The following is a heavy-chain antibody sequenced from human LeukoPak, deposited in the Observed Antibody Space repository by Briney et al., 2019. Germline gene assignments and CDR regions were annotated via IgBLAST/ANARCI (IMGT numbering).Heavy chain of an antibody. Sequence: KGGESLKISCKGSGYSFTSYWIGWVRQMPGKGLEWMGIIYPDDSDTTYSPSFQGQVTISADKSISTAYLQWSSLKASDTAMYYCARHAVVSAPFDSWGQGTLVTVSS. CDR2: IYPDDSDT. CDR3: ARHAVVSAPFDS. CDR1: GYSFTSYW. J-gene: IGHJ4*02. V-gene: IGHV5-51*01. D-gene: IGHD3-10*01.